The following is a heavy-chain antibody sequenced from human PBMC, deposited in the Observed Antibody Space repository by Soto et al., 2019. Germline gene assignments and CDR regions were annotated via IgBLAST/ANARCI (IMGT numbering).Heavy chain of an antibody. CDR3: ARSSPYGGPTGYYYGMDV. CDR2: INPSGGST. Sequence: QVQLVQSGAEVKKPGASVKVSCKASGYTFTSYYMHWVRQAPGQGLEWMGIINPSGGSTSYAQKFRGRVTMARDTSTSTVYMELSSLRSEDTAVYYCARSSPYGGPTGYYYGMDVWGQGTTVTVSS. V-gene: IGHV1-46*01. D-gene: IGHD4-17*01. J-gene: IGHJ6*02. CDR1: GYTFTSYY.